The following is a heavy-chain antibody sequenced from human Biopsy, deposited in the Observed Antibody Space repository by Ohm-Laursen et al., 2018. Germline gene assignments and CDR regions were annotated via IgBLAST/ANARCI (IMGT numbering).Heavy chain of an antibody. CDR1: GGSISNNNYY. CDR2: IFYRGST. Sequence: TLSLIWIVSGGSISNNNYYWGWIRQPPGKGLEWIGSIFYRGSTNYKPSLKSRVNISVDTSKNQFSLKLNSVSAADTAVYYCARDYDTSGYYYVSWGRGTLVTVSS. V-gene: IGHV4-39*01. J-gene: IGHJ5*02. D-gene: IGHD3-22*01. CDR3: ARDYDTSGYYYVS.